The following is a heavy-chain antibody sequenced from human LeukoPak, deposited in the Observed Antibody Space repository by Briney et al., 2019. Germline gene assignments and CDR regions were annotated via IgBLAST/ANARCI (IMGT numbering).Heavy chain of an antibody. V-gene: IGHV3-23*01. D-gene: IGHD4-23*01. CDR3: AKRGNDYGGNYDYYFDY. CDR2: ISGSGGST. CDR1: GFTFSSYA. Sequence: GGSLRLSCAASGFTFSSYAMSWVRQAPGKGLEWVSAISGSGGSTYYADSVKGRFTISRDNSKNTLYLQMNSLRAEDTAVYYCAKRGNDYGGNYDYYFDYWGQGTLVTVSS. J-gene: IGHJ4*02.